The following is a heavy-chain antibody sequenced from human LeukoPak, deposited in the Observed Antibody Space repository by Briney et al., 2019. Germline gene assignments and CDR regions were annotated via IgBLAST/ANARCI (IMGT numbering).Heavy chain of an antibody. J-gene: IGHJ4*02. Sequence: GGSLRLSCAASGFTFSRYWMHWVRQAPGKGLAWVSRINSDGRSTNYADSVKGRFAISRDNAKNTLYLQMNSLRAEDTAVYYCARDPDSSGWSSIEYWGQGTLVTVSS. CDR2: INSDGRST. D-gene: IGHD6-19*01. CDR1: GFTFSRYW. CDR3: ARDPDSSGWSSIEY. V-gene: IGHV3-74*01.